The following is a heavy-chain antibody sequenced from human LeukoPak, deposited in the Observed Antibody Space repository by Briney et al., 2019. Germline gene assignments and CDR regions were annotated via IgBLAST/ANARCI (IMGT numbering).Heavy chain of an antibody. Sequence: ETLSLTCTVSGGSISSSSYYWGWIRQPPGKGLEWIGTIYYSGSTYYNPSLKSRVTISVDRSKNQFSLKLSSVTAADTAVYYCARDVTRRSFDYWGQGALVTVSS. CDR2: IYYSGST. V-gene: IGHV4-39*07. J-gene: IGHJ4*02. D-gene: IGHD5-18*01. CDR3: ARDVTRRSFDY. CDR1: GGSISSSSYY.